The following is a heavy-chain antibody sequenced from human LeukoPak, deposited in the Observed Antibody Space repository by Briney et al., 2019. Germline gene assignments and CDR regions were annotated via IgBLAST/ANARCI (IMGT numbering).Heavy chain of an antibody. CDR3: VWSGYHDKPYYYYGMDV. D-gene: IGHD3-3*01. CDR2: IYTSGST. J-gene: IGHJ6*02. CDR1: GGSFSGYY. V-gene: IGHV4-59*10. Sequence: SETLSLTCAVYGGSFSGYYWSWIRQPAGKGLEWIGRIYTSGSTNYNPSLKSRVTMSVDTSKNQFSLKLSSVTAADTAVYYCVWSGYHDKPYYYYGMDVWGQGTTVTVSS.